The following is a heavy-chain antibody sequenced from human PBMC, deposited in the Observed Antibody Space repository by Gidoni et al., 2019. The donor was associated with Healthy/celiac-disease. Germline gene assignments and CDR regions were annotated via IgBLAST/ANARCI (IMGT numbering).Heavy chain of an antibody. CDR3: ARDVIAVSKYYYYYYYMDV. Sequence: QVQLQQWGAGLLKPSETLSTTCAVYGGSFSGYYWSWIRQPPGKGLEWIGEINHSGSTNYNPSLKSRVTISVYTSKNQFSLKLSSVTAADTAVYYCARDVIAVSKYYYYYYYMDVWGKGTTVTVSS. CDR1: GGSFSGYY. J-gene: IGHJ6*03. CDR2: INHSGST. V-gene: IGHV4-34*01. D-gene: IGHD6-19*01.